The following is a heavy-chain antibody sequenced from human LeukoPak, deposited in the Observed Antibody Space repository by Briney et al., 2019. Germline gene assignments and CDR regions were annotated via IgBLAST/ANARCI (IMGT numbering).Heavy chain of an antibody. CDR2: IIPILDIA. CDR3: ARDVRYCANGVCYSFDS. J-gene: IGHJ4*02. V-gene: IGHV1-69*04. CDR1: GYNFMDYH. D-gene: IGHD2-8*01. Sequence: SVKVSCKASGYNFMDYHIHWVRQAPGQGLEWMGRIIPILDIANYAQKFQDRVTITADTSTTTAYMELSSLRSEDTAVYYCARDVRYCANGVCYSFDSWGQGTLVTVSS.